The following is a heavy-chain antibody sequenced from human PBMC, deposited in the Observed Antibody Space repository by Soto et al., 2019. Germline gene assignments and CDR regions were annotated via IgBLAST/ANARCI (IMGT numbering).Heavy chain of an antibody. CDR1: GFTFSSYG. Sequence: QVQLVESGGGVVQPGRSLRLSCAASGFTFSSYGMHWVRQAPGKGLEWVAVISYDGSNKYYADSVKGRFTISRDNSKNTLYLQMNSLRAEETAVYYCAKDLGSGSYFLFDLWGRGTLVTVSS. V-gene: IGHV3-30*18. J-gene: IGHJ2*01. D-gene: IGHD3-10*01. CDR2: ISYDGSNK. CDR3: AKDLGSGSYFLFDL.